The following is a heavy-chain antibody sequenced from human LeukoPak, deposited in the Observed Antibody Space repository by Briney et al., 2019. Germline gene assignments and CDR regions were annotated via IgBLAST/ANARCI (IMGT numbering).Heavy chain of an antibody. CDR2: IKSKTDGGTT. V-gene: IGHV3-15*01. J-gene: IGHJ4*02. CDR1: GFTFSNAW. CDR3: TTDSFDYGDYVLDY. Sequence: GGSLRLSCAASGFTFSNAWMSWVRQAPGKGLEWVGRIKSKTDGGTTDYAAPVKGRFTISRDDSKNTLYLQMSSLKTEDTAVYYCTTDSFDYGDYVLDYWGQGTLVTVSS. D-gene: IGHD4-17*01.